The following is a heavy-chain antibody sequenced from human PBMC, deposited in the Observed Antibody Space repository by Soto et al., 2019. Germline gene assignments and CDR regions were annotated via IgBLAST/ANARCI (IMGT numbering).Heavy chain of an antibody. CDR3: ARGTAGFDP. CDR1: GFTFSTYW. CDR2: INSDGSSA. V-gene: IGHV3-74*01. D-gene: IGHD6-13*01. J-gene: IGHJ5*02. Sequence: GGSLRLSCAASGFTFSTYWMHWVRQAPGKGLLWVSHINSDGSSATYADSVKGRFSISRDNAKNTVDLQMNSLRADDTAVYYCARGTAGFDPWGQGTLVTVSS.